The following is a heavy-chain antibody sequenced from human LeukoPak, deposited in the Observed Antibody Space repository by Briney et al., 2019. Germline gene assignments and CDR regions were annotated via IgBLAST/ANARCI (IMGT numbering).Heavy chain of an antibody. CDR1: GFTFSSYW. D-gene: IGHD6-13*01. Sequence: GGSLRLSCAASGFTFSSYWMTWIRQAPGKGLEWVANIKPDGSVGYYVDSVRGRFIISRDNAGNSLYLQMNSLRIEDTAVYYCAQNLVAAAGDHWGQGTLLIVSS. CDR2: IKPDGSVG. CDR3: AQNLVAAAGDH. V-gene: IGHV3-7*01. J-gene: IGHJ1*01.